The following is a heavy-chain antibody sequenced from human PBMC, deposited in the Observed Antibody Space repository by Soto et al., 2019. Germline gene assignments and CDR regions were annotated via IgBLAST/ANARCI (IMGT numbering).Heavy chain of an antibody. CDR3: ARGYSNYGYEY. J-gene: IGHJ4*02. V-gene: IGHV4-31*03. CDR2: IYYSGST. D-gene: IGHD4-4*01. Sequence: SETLSLTCTVSGGSISSGGYYWSWIRQHPGKGLEWIGYIYYSGSTHYNPSLKSRVTMSVDTSKNQFSLKVRSVTAADTAVYYCARGYSNYGYEYWGQGTLVTVSS. CDR1: GGSISSGGYY.